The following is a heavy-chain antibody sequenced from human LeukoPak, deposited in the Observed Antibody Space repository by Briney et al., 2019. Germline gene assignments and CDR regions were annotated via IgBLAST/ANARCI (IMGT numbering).Heavy chain of an antibody. CDR3: ARGLRDTDTFDI. Sequence: PGRSLRVSCAASGYIFSNYGMHWVRQAPGKGREWVAVIWYDGSNKYYADSVKGRFTISRDNSKNTVYLQMNSLRAEDTAVYYCARGLRDTDTFDIWGQGTMVTVSS. CDR1: GYIFSNYG. CDR2: IWYDGSNK. J-gene: IGHJ3*02. V-gene: IGHV3-33*01.